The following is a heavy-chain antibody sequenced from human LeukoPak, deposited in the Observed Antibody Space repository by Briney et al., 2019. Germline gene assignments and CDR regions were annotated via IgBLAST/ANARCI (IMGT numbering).Heavy chain of an antibody. V-gene: IGHV3-23*01. Sequence: GGSLRLSCVGFEFTFSSYAMGWVRQAPGKGLEWVSVISGNSGNKYYADFVKGRFTISRDNSKNTLYLQMNSLRAEDTAVYYCAKDLVGTGAFDIWGQGTMVTVS. CDR2: ISGNSGNK. D-gene: IGHD2-21*02. J-gene: IGHJ3*02. CDR3: AKDLVGTGAFDI. CDR1: EFTFSSYA.